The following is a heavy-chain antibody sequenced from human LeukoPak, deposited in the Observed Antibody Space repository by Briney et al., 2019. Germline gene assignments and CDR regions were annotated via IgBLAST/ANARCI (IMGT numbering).Heavy chain of an antibody. CDR3: AKVGGYGSGRGYYYGMDV. J-gene: IGHJ6*02. D-gene: IGHD3-10*01. V-gene: IGHV3-23*01. Sequence: GGSLRLSCAASGFTFSSYAMSWVRQAPGKGLEWVSAISGSGGSTYYADSVRGRFTISRDNSKNTLYLQMNSLRAEDTAVYYCAKVGGYGSGRGYYYGMDVWGQGTTVTVSS. CDR2: ISGSGGST. CDR1: GFTFSSYA.